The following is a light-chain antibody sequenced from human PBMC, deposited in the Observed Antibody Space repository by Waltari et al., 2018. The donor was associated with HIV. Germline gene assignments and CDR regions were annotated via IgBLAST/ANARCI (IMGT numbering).Light chain of an antibody. CDR2: DAA. V-gene: IGKV3-15*01. CDR3: QQYNNWPPIT. J-gene: IGKJ5*01. CDR1: QSIRSN. Sequence: EILMTQSPATLSVSPGERATLPCRASQSIRSNLAWYQQKPGQAPRLLLYDAATRATEIPARFSGSGSGTEFTLTITSLQSEDFAVYYCQQYNNWPPITFGQGTRLEIK.